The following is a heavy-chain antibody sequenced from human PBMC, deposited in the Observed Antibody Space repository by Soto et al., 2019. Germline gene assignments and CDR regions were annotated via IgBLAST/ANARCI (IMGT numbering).Heavy chain of an antibody. D-gene: IGHD2-15*01. V-gene: IGHV3-23*01. J-gene: IGHJ4*02. Sequence: GGSLRLSCAASGFTFSNYAMSWVRQAPGKGLEWVSTISGSGGSTYYADSVKGRFTISRDNSKNTLYLQMNSLRAEDTAVYYCAKVRPGCTTGNCYSFDSWGQGTLVTVSS. CDR2: ISGSGGST. CDR3: AKVRPGCTTGNCYSFDS. CDR1: GFTFSNYA.